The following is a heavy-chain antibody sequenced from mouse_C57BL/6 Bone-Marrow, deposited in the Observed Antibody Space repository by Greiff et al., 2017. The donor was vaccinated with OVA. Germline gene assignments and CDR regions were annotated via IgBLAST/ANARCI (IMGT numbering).Heavy chain of an antibody. CDR2: IHHSDSDT. Sequence: QVQLQQPGAELVKPGASVKVSCKASGYTFTSYWMHWVKQRPGQGLEWIGRIHHSDSDTNYNQKFKGKATLTVDKSSSTAYMQLSSLTSEDSAVYYCAILDGSSPAWFAYWGQGTLVTVSA. CDR1: GYTFTSYW. J-gene: IGHJ3*01. CDR3: AILDGSSPAWFAY. V-gene: IGHV1-74*01. D-gene: IGHD1-1*01.